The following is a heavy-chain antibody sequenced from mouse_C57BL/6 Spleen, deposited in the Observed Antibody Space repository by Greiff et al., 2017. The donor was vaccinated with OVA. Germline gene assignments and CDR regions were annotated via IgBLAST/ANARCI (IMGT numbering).Heavy chain of an antibody. CDR3: AKGGVTTDFDV. CDR1: GFSFTSYG. D-gene: IGHD2-2*01. J-gene: IGHJ1*03. Sequence: VQLQQSGPGLVAPSQSLSITCTVSGFSFTSYGVSWVRQPPGKGLEWLGVIWGDGSTNYHSALISRLSISKDNSKSQVFLKLNSLQTDDTAAYYCAKGGVTTDFDVWGTGTTVTVSS. V-gene: IGHV2-3*01. CDR2: IWGDGST.